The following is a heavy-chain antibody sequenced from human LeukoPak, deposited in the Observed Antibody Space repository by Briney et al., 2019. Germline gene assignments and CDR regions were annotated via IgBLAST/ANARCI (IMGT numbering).Heavy chain of an antibody. CDR1: GFTFSNYW. CDR2: INSDGSST. V-gene: IGHV3-74*03. CDR3: ARDPHGYWWFDP. Sequence: GGSLRLSCAASGFTFSNYWMHWVRHAPGKGLVWVSRINSDGSSTTYADSVKGRFTISRDNAKNTLYLQMNSLRAEDTAVYYCARDPHGYWWFDPWGQGTLVTVSS. J-gene: IGHJ5*02. D-gene: IGHD5-18*01.